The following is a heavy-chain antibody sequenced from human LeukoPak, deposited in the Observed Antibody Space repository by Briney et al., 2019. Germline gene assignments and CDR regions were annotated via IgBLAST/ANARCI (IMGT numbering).Heavy chain of an antibody. CDR2: ISGSGGST. V-gene: IGHV3-23*01. D-gene: IGHD3-22*01. CDR1: GFTFNSYA. Sequence: GGSLRLSCAASGFTFNSYAMNWVRQAPGKGLEWVSAISGSGGSTYYADSVKGRFTISRDNSKNTLYLQMNSLRAEDTAVYYCAKAAQTYYYDSSGPSDYWGQGTLVTVSS. CDR3: AKAAQTYYYDSSGPSDY. J-gene: IGHJ4*02.